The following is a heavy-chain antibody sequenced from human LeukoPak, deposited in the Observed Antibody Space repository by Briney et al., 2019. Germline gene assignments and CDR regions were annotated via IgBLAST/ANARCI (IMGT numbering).Heavy chain of an antibody. D-gene: IGHD1-26*01. V-gene: IGHV3-30*03. CDR3: ARNGLGATTPNFDY. J-gene: IGHJ4*02. CDR1: GFTISSYG. Sequence: GGSLRLSCAASGFTISSYGMHWVRQAPGKGLEWVAVISYDGSNKYYADSVKGRFTISRDNSKNTLYLQMNSLRAEDTAVYYCARNGLGATTPNFDYWGQGTLVTVSS. CDR2: ISYDGSNK.